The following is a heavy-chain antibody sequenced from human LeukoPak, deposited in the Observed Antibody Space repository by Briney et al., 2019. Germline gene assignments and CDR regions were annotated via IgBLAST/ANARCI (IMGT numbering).Heavy chain of an antibody. V-gene: IGHV3-23*01. J-gene: IGHJ5*02. CDR3: AKPPYIVVVPAGGWFDP. Sequence: GGSLRLSCAASGFTFSSYAMSWVRQAPGKGLEWVSAISGSGGSTYYADSVKGRFTISRDNSKNTLYLQMNSLRAEDTAVYYCAKPPYIVVVPAGGWFDPRGQGTLGPVS. CDR1: GFTFSSYA. CDR2: ISGSGGST. D-gene: IGHD2-2*01.